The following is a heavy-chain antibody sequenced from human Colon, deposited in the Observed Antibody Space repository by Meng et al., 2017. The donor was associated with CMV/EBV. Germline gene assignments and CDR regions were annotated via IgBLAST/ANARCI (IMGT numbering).Heavy chain of an antibody. J-gene: IGHJ4*02. CDR1: GFTFDDYG. D-gene: IGHD3-16*01. V-gene: IGHV3-20*04. Sequence: GGSLRLSCAASGFTFDDYGMSWVRQAPGKGLEWVSTMNWNGKTAGHADSVQGRFTISRDNARNSLYLEMNFLRAEDTAFYYCARAGHRGRDLPGLFDYWGQGALVTVSS. CDR2: MNWNGKTA. CDR3: ARAGHRGRDLPGLFDY.